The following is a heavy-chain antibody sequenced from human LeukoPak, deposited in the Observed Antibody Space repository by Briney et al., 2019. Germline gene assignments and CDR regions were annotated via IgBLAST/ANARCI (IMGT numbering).Heavy chain of an antibody. V-gene: IGHV2-70*11. CDR2: IDWDDDK. CDR1: GFSLSTRGMC. D-gene: IGHD3-10*01. Sequence: SGPTLVNPTQTLTLTCTFSGFSLSTRGMCVSWIRQPPGKALEWLARIDWDDDKYYSTSLKTRLTISKDTSKNQVVLTMTNMDXXXXXXXXXXXIXXGSGSYTNWFDPWGQGTLVTVSS. CDR3: XXIXXGSGSYTNWFDP. J-gene: IGHJ5*02.